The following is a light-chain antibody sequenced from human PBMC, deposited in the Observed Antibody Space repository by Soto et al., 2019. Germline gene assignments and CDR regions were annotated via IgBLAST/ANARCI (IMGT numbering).Light chain of an antibody. CDR3: QQYNNWPLL. CDR1: QSVSSY. CDR2: GAS. J-gene: IGKJ4*01. Sequence: ERMMTQSPASLSVSPGERATLSCRASQSVSSYLAWYQQKPGQAPRLLVYGASTRATGLPARFSGSGSGTEFTLTISSLQSEDFAVYYCQQYNNWPLLFGGGTKVDIK. V-gene: IGKV3-15*01.